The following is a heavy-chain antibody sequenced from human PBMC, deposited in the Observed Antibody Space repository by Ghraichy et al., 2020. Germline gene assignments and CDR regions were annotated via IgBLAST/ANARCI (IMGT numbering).Heavy chain of an antibody. V-gene: IGHV4-61*01. CDR3: ARDEEWRGYFDL. Sequence: SQTLSLTCTVSGDSVSSNRYYWSWIRQPPGKGLEWIAYIYYTGDNDYNSSLRSRVTISLDTSKTQFSLQVRSVTAADTAVYYCARDEEWRGYFDLWGRGTLVTVSS. D-gene: IGHD3-3*01. CDR2: IYYTGDN. CDR1: GDSVSSNRYY. J-gene: IGHJ2*01.